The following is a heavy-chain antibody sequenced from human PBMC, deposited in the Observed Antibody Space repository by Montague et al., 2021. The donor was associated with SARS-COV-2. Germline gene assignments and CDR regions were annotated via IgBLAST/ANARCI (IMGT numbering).Heavy chain of an antibody. V-gene: IGHV4-34*01. CDR2: STHRGST. Sequence: SETLSLTCAVYGASFSKYYWSWIRQPPGKGLEWIGESTHRGSTNYKPSLKSRVTVSVDTSKNQFSLKQSSVTAADTAVYYCATDYGSRSYFDYWGQGSLSPSPQ. CDR1: GASFSKYY. D-gene: IGHD3-10*01. J-gene: IGHJ4*02. CDR3: ATDYGSRSYFDY.